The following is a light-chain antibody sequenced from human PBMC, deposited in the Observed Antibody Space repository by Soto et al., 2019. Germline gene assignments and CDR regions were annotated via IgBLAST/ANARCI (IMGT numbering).Light chain of an antibody. CDR1: SSDIGSYKY. CDR3: GSYTSSSAVV. J-gene: IGLJ1*01. V-gene: IGLV2-14*01. Sequence: QSVLTQPASASGSPGQSITISCTGTSSDIGSYKYISCSQQHRAKAPNLMIYEVRHRPSGVSHRFAGSKSGNTASLTISQLQADDEADYYCGSYTSSSAVVFGTGTKLTVL. CDR2: EVR.